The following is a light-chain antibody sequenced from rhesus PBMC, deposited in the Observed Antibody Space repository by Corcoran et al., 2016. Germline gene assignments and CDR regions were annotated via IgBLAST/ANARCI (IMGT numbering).Light chain of an antibody. CDR2: EAS. Sequence: DIQMTQSPSSLSASVGDRVTITCRASQGITNDLAWYQQKPGETPKLLIYEASSLQSGIPSRFICSGSGTDFTLTSSSLQSEDFATDYCQHYYSTPFTFGPGTKLDIK. CDR3: QHYYSTPFT. V-gene: IGKV1-25*01. CDR1: QGITND. J-gene: IGKJ3*01.